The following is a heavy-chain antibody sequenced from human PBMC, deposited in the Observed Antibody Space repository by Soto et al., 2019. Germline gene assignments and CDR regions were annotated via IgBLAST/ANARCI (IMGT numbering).Heavy chain of an antibody. D-gene: IGHD1-1*01. CDR3: KTWHGREHAYDV. Sequence: DVQLLEYGGGLIQPGESLRLSCAAFGLTVSGKKYVAWVRQAPGKGLEWVSALYDVDGTYYADSLKGRFTTSTDRTKTTVYLQMNDLRTDDTAVYYCKTWHGREHAYDVWGKGTTVTVSS. CDR2: LYDVDGT. J-gene: IGHJ3*01. CDR1: GLTVSGKKY. V-gene: IGHV3-53*01.